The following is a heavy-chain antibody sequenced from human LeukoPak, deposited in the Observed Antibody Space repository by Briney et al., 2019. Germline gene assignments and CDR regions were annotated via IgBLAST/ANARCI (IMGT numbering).Heavy chain of an antibody. CDR1: GGSISSSSYY. CDR3: ASTLPRGLLWFGDCDY. CDR2: IYYTGST. Sequence: PSETLSLTCTVSGGSISSSSYYWGWIRQPPGKGLEWIGSIYYTGSTYYNPSLKSRVTISVDTSKNQFSLKLSSVTAADTAVYYCASTLPRGLLWFGDCDYWGQGTLVTVSS. V-gene: IGHV4-39*01. D-gene: IGHD3-10*01. J-gene: IGHJ4*02.